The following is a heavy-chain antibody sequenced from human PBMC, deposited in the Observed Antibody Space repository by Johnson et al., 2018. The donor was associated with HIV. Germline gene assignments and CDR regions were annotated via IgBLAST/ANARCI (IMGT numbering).Heavy chain of an antibody. J-gene: IGHJ3*02. CDR3: TTNFWSGFYPDAFDI. CDR2: IKSKSDGGTT. Sequence: EKLVESGGGLVKPGGSLRLPCAASGFTFSNAWMTWVRQAPGKGLEWVGRIKSKSDGGTTDYAAPVRGRFSISRDDSETTVYMQMKSLKIEDTAVYYCTTNFWSGFYPDAFDIWGQGTMVTVSS. CDR1: GFTFSNAW. D-gene: IGHD3-3*01. V-gene: IGHV3-15*01.